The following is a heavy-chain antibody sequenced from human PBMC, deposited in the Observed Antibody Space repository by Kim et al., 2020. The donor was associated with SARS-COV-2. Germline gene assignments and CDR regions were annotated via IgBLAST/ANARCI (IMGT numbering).Heavy chain of an antibody. D-gene: IGHD2-15*01. Sequence: GGSLRLSCAASGFTFSSYDMHWVRQATGKGLEWVSAIGTAGDTYYPGSVKGRFTISRENAKNSLYLQMNSLRAGDTAVYYCARGVFDPRGYCSGGSCYTFDYWGQGTLVTVSS. CDR3: ARGVFDPRGYCSGGSCYTFDY. V-gene: IGHV3-13*01. J-gene: IGHJ4*02. CDR1: GFTFSSYD. CDR2: IGTAGDT.